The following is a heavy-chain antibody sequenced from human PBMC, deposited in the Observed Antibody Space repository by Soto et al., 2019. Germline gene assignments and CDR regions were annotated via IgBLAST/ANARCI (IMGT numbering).Heavy chain of an antibody. CDR2: INPNSGGT. J-gene: IGHJ4*02. V-gene: IGHV1-2*02. Sequence: ASVKVSCKASGYTFTGYYMHWVRQAPGQGLEWMGWINPNSGGTKYAQKFQGRVTMTRATSISTAYMELSRLRSDDTAVYYCARSDYDILSGRHWGRGTLGAVSS. CDR3: ARSDYDILSGRH. CDR1: GYTFTGYY. D-gene: IGHD3-9*01.